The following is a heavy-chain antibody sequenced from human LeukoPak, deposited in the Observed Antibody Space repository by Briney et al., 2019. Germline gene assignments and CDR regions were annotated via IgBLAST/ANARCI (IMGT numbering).Heavy chain of an antibody. CDR3: ARDADFWSGLDY. D-gene: IGHD3-3*01. V-gene: IGHV1-46*01. J-gene: IGHJ4*02. CDR2: INPSGGST. CDR1: VYTFTSYY. Sequence: ASVTVSCTASVYTFTSYYMHWVRQAPGQGLEWMGIINPSGGSTSYAQKFQGRVTMTRDTSTSTVYMELSSLRSEDTAVYYCARDADFWSGLDYWGQGTLVTVSS.